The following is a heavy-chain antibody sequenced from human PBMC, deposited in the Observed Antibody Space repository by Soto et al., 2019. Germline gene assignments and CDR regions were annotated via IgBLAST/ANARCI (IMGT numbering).Heavy chain of an antibody. CDR2: MNPNSGNT. V-gene: IGHV1-8*01. CDR1: GYPFTSYD. D-gene: IGHD3-22*01. Sequence: QVQLTQSGAEVKKPGASVKVSCKASGYPFTSYDIHWVRQATGQGLEWMGWMNPNSGNTAFAQKFQDRVTMTRNTSTRIAYMELTSLRSEDTAVYYCARETYNSGESAFEIWGQGTMVTVSS. CDR3: ARETYNSGESAFEI. J-gene: IGHJ3*02.